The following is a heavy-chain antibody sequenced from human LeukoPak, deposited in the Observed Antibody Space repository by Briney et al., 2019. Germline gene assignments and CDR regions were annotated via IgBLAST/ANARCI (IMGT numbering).Heavy chain of an antibody. D-gene: IGHD3-10*01. Sequence: GGSLRLSCAASGFTFSNYVIHWVRQAPGKGLEWVANIKQDGSEKYHVDSVRGRFTISRDNARNSLYLQMNSLRSEDTAVYYCARKGFGGKTQLPGSERWGQGTLVTVSS. CDR2: IKQDGSEK. CDR1: GFTFSNYV. CDR3: ARKGFGGKTQLPGSER. V-gene: IGHV3-7*03. J-gene: IGHJ4*02.